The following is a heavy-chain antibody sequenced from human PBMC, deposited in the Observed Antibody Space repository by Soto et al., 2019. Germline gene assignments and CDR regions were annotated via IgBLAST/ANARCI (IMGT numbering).Heavy chain of an antibody. Sequence: GGSLRLSCAASGFTFSSYGMHWVRQAPGKGLEWVAVIWYDGSNKYYADSVKGRFTISRDNSKNTLYLQMNSLRAEDTAVYYCARDGADSSGWGGLWDAFDIWGQGTMVTVSS. J-gene: IGHJ3*02. V-gene: IGHV3-33*01. CDR2: IWYDGSNK. CDR3: ARDGADSSGWGGLWDAFDI. D-gene: IGHD6-19*01. CDR1: GFTFSSYG.